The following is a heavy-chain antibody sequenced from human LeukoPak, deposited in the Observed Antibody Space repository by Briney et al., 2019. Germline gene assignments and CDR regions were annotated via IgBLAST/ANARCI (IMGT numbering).Heavy chain of an antibody. D-gene: IGHD3-22*01. CDR3: ARGQYYYDSSVEYFQH. CDR1: GGSISSYY. Sequence: SETLSLTCTVSGGSISSYYWSWIRQPPGKGLKWIGYIYYSGSTNHNPSLKSRVTISVDTSKNQFSLKLSSVTAADTAVYYCARGQYYYDSSVEYFQHWGQGTLVTVSS. V-gene: IGHV4-59*01. CDR2: IYYSGST. J-gene: IGHJ1*01.